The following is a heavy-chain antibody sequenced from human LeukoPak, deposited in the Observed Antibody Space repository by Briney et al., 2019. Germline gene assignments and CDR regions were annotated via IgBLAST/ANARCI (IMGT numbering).Heavy chain of an antibody. CDR1: GDSITSGGYY. V-gene: IGHV4-31*03. CDR3: ARSVVVTAPLGY. CDR2: IYYSGST. D-gene: IGHD2-21*02. Sequence: SETLSLTCTVSGDSITSGGYYWSWIRQHPGKGLEWIGYIYYSGSTHYNPSLKSRVTMSVDTFKNQFSLMLNPVTAADTAVYYCARSVVVTAPLGYWGQGTLVTVSS. J-gene: IGHJ4*02.